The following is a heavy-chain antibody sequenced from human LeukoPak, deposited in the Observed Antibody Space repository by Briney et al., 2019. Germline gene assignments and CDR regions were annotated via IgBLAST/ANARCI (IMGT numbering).Heavy chain of an antibody. CDR2: ITSSSTYK. CDR3: ARDRAGFDY. Sequence: GGSLRLSCAASGFTLSSYAMSWVRQAPGKGLEWVSSITSSSTYKYYADSVNGRFTISRDKAKNSLYLQMNSLRAEDTAVYYCARDRAGFDYWGQGTLVTVSS. CDR1: GFTLSSYA. J-gene: IGHJ4*02. D-gene: IGHD1-14*01. V-gene: IGHV3-21*01.